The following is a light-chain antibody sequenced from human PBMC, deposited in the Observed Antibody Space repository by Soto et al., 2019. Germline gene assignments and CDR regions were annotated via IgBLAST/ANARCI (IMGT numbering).Light chain of an antibody. Sequence: EIVFTQSPVTLSLSPGERASLSCRASQRVGSNYLAWFQQRPGQAPRLLISSASSRATDIPDRFTGSGSGTDFTLTINRLEPEDFAVYYCLQYGSSPHTFGQGTRLEIK. CDR3: LQYGSSPHT. V-gene: IGKV3-20*01. CDR1: QRVGSNY. CDR2: SAS. J-gene: IGKJ5*01.